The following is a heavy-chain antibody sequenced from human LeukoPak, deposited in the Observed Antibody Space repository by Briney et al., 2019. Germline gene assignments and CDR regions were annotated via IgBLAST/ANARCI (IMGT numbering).Heavy chain of an antibody. D-gene: IGHD6-13*01. CDR3: ARGGSSSWYGGFDP. CDR2: INWNGGST. V-gene: IGHV3-20*03. J-gene: IGHJ5*02. CDR1: GFTFDEYG. Sequence: GRTLRLSYAASGFTFDEYGMSWVRQAPGRGLEWVTGINWNGGSTGYADSLKGRFTISRDNAKNSLYLQMNSLRAEDTALYYCARGGSSSWYGGFDPWGEGTLVTVSS.